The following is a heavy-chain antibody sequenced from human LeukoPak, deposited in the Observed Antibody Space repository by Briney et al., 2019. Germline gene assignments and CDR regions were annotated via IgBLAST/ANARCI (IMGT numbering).Heavy chain of an antibody. CDR1: GFTFSGYA. D-gene: IGHD2-2*01. J-gene: IGHJ4*02. CDR3: VKDRSDYSTSCRLDY. Sequence: GGSLRLSCSASGFTFSGYAMHWVRQAPGKGLEYVSAINKNGDSTYYVDSVKGRFTISRDNSKNTLYLQMSSLRPEDTAVYYCVKDRSDYSTSCRLDYWGQGILVTVSS. V-gene: IGHV3-64D*06. CDR2: INKNGDST.